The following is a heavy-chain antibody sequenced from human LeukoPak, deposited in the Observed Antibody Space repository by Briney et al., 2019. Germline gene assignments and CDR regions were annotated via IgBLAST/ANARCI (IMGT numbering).Heavy chain of an antibody. CDR2: ISGSGGST. V-gene: IGHV3-23*01. Sequence: GGSLRLSCAASGFTFSSYAMSWVRQAPGKGLEWVSAISGSGGSTYYADSVKGRFTISRDSSKNTLYLQMNSLRAEDTAVYYCAKDPGENYYDSSGYYGYWGQGTLVTVSS. CDR1: GFTFSSYA. J-gene: IGHJ4*02. D-gene: IGHD3-22*01. CDR3: AKDPGENYYDSSGYYGY.